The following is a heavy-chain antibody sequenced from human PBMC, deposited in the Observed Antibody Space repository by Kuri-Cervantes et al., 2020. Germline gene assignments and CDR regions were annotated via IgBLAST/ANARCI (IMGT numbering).Heavy chain of an antibody. D-gene: IGHD3-22*01. CDR2: INPNSGGT. CDR3: AKDLNYYDSSGYYSGFDY. CDR1: GYTFTGYY. Sequence: ASVKVSCKASGYTFTGYYMHWVRQAPGQGLEWMGWINPNSGGTNYAQKFQGRVTMTRDTSISTAYMELSRLRSDDTAVYYCAKDLNYYDSSGYYSGFDYWGQGTLVTVSS. J-gene: IGHJ4*02. V-gene: IGHV1-2*02.